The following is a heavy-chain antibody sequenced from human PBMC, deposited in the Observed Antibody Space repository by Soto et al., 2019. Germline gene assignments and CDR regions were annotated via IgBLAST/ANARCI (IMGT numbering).Heavy chain of an antibody. CDR2: ISSSSNK. J-gene: IGHJ6*02. V-gene: IGHV3-21*01. Sequence: GGSLRLSCAASGFTFSSYSMNWVRQAPGKGLEWVASISSSSNKYYADCLKGGFTNSKDNSKNTLYLQMNSLRAKDTAVYYSAKDRRTGQPHYYYGMDVWGQGTTVTVSS. CDR3: AKDRRTGQPHYYYGMDV. CDR1: GFTFSSYS.